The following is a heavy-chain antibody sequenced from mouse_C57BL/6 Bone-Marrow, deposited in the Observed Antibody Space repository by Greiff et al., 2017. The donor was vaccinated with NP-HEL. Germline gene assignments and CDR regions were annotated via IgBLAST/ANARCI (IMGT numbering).Heavy chain of an antibody. CDR1: VFPFPVSI. D-gene: IGHD1-1*01. Sequence: VPLLPSGPVLVPPVSSVTLPCTSSVFPFPVSILDCVLQDNGRSVEWIGDVKPNNGVSTDNRKFKGKATLTVDKSSSTAYMELRSLTSEDTAVYYCARDYGSSYGGYFDVWGTGTTVTVSS. CDR2: VKPNNGVS. J-gene: IGHJ1*03. V-gene: IGHV1-18*01. CDR3: ARDYGSSYGGYFDV.